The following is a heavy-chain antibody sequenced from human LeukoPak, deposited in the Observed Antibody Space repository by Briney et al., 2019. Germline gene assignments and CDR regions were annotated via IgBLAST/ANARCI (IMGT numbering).Heavy chain of an antibody. D-gene: IGHD6-6*01. V-gene: IGHV1-2*02. J-gene: IGHJ4*02. CDR3: ARSEQLDPLDY. Sequence: PVKVSSTAYRYTLTGYYMHWVRQAPRHRLERMGWINPNSGGAHSTQKIQGRVTMTRDTSNSTAYMEQNRLRSDDTAVYYCARSEQLDPLDYLGRGTLVSVSS. CDR1: RYTLTGYY. CDR2: INPNSGGA.